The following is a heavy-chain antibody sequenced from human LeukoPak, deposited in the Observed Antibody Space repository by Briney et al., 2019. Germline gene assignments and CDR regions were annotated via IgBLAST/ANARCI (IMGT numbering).Heavy chain of an antibody. CDR3: TRSSGSYEIDY. CDR1: GYTFTSYD. D-gene: IGHD1-26*01. J-gene: IGHJ4*02. Sequence: ASVKVSCKASGYTFTSYDINWVRQATGQGLEWMGIINPSGGSTSYVQKFQGRVTMTRDTSTSTVYMELSSLRSEDTAVYYCTRSSGSYEIDYWGQGTLVTVSS. CDR2: INPSGGST. V-gene: IGHV1-46*01.